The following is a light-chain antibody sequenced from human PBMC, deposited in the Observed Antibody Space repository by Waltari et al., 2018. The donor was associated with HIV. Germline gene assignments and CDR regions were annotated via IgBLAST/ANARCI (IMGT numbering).Light chain of an antibody. J-gene: IGKJ4*01. V-gene: IGKV1-39*01. Sequence: DIQMTQSPSSLSASVGDRVTITCRASQSISSYLNWYQQKPGKAPKLLIYAASSLHSGVPSRFSGSGSGTAVTLTISSLQPEDVATYYCQQSYSTLLLTFGGGTKVEIK. CDR2: AAS. CDR3: QQSYSTLLLT. CDR1: QSISSY.